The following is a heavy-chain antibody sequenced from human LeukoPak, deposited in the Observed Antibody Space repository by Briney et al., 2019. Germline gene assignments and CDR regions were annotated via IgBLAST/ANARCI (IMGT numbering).Heavy chain of an antibody. D-gene: IGHD6-19*01. CDR1: GYTFTSYA. CDR3: ARGRVAGYYYGMDV. Sequence: ASVKVSCKASGYTFTSYAMNWVRQAPGQGLEWMGWINTNTGNPTYAQGFTGRFVFSLDTSVSTAYLQISSLKAEDTAVYYCARGRVAGYYYGMDVWGQGTTVTVSS. CDR2: INTNTGNP. J-gene: IGHJ6*02. V-gene: IGHV7-4-1*02.